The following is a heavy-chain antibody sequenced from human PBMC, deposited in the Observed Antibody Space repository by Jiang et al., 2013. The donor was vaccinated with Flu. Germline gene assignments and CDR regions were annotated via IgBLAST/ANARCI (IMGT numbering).Heavy chain of an antibody. V-gene: IGHV1-2*04. CDR3: ARAPYDSSGYYSFDY. CDR1: GYTFTGYY. CDR2: INPNSGGT. Sequence: SGAEVKKPGASVKVSCKASGYTFTGYYMHWVRQAPGQGLEWMGWINPNSGGTNYAQKFQGWVTMTRDTSISTAYMELSRLRSDDTAVYYCARAPYDSSGYYSFDYWGQGTLVTVSS. D-gene: IGHD3-22*01. J-gene: IGHJ4*02.